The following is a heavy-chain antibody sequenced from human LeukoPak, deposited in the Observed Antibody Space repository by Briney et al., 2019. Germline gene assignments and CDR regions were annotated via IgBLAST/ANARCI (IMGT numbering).Heavy chain of an antibody. CDR3: ARDLGQYYDTSDNWFDP. CDR1: GFTFSNYW. J-gene: IGHJ5*02. Sequence: GGSLRLSCAASGFTFSNYWMHWVGQAPGQGRVWVSRINSDGINTSYEDSVKGRFTISRDNAKNTLNLQMNSLRAEDTAVYHCARDLGQYYDTSDNWFDPWGQGTLVTVSS. V-gene: IGHV3-74*01. D-gene: IGHD3-22*01. CDR2: INSDGINT.